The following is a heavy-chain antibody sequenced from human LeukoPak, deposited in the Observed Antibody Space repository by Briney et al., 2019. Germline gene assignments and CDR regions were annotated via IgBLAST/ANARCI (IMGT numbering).Heavy chain of an antibody. CDR2: ITSSSTYI. CDR1: GFTFSSYT. CDR3: ARDRNNYYFDY. D-gene: IGHD2/OR15-2a*01. Sequence: GGSLRLSCAASGFTFSSYTMNWVRQAPGKGLEWVSSITSSSTYIYYADSVKGRFTISRDNAQNSLYLQMSSLRAEDTAVYYCARDRNNYYFDYWGQGTLVTVSS. V-gene: IGHV3-21*01. J-gene: IGHJ4*02.